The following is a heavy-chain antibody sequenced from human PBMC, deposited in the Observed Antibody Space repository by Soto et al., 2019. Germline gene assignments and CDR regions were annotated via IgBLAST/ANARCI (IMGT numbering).Heavy chain of an antibody. J-gene: IGHJ4*02. CDR2: IIPILGIA. Sequence: QVQLVQSGAEVKKPGSSVKVSCKASGGTFSSYTISWVRQAPGQGLEWMGRIIPILGIANYAQKFQGRVTITADKSTSTAYMELRSLRSEDTAVYYCAREARRYPRAFDYWGQGTLVTVSS. CDR3: AREARRYPRAFDY. D-gene: IGHD1-26*01. CDR1: GGTFSSYT. V-gene: IGHV1-69*08.